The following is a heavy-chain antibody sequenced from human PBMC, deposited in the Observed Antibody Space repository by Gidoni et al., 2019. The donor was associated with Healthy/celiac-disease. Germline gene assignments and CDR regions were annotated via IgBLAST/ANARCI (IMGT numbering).Heavy chain of an antibody. CDR3: ARDLRINSGYDWAYCGGDCYTGAFDI. J-gene: IGHJ3*02. D-gene: IGHD2-21*02. CDR2: ISYDGSNK. V-gene: IGHV3-30*04. Sequence: QVQLVESGGGVVQPGRSLRLSCAASGFTFSSYAMHWVRQAPGKGLEWVAVISYDGSNKYYADSVKGRFTISRDNSKNTLYLQMNSLRAEDTAVYYCARDLRINSGYDWAYCGGDCYTGAFDIWGQGTMVTVSS. CDR1: GFTFSSYA.